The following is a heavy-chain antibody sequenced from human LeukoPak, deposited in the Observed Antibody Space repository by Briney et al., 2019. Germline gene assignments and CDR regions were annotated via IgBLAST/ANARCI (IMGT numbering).Heavy chain of an antibody. V-gene: IGHV3-23*01. J-gene: IGHJ4*02. Sequence: GGSLRLSCAASGFTFRSYAMSWVRQAPGKGLEWVSVISGSADRTYYADSVKGRFTISRDNSKNTLYLQMNSLRAEDTAVYYCAKESPAFMVRGVIPYYWGQGTLVTVSS. D-gene: IGHD3-10*01. CDR2: ISGSADRT. CDR1: GFTFRSYA. CDR3: AKESPAFMVRGVIPYY.